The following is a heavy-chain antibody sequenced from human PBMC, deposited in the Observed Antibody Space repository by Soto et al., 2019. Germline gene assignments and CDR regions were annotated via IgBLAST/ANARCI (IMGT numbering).Heavy chain of an antibody. D-gene: IGHD3-3*01. CDR2: IIPIFGTA. CDR1: GGTFSSYA. J-gene: IGHJ6*02. CDR3: PRGTIFGVVIVHYYYYGMDV. V-gene: IGHV1-69*01. Sequence: QVQLVQSGAEVQKPGSSVKVSCKASGGTFSSYAISWVRQAPGQGLEWMGGIIPIFGTANYAQKFQGRVTITADESTSTAYMELSSLRSEDTAVYYCPRGTIFGVVIVHYYYYGMDVWGQGTTVTVSS.